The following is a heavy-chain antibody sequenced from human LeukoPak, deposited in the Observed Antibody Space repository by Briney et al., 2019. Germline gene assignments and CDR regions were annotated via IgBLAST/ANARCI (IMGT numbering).Heavy chain of an antibody. Sequence: GGSLRLSCAASGFTLSSYEMNWVRQAPGKGLEWVSHISSSGSTIYYADSVKGRFTISRDNAKNSLYLQMNSPRAEDTAVYYCARTYYDILTGYYGDYFDYWGQGTLVTVSS. CDR2: ISSSGSTI. J-gene: IGHJ4*02. D-gene: IGHD3-9*01. CDR3: ARTYYDILTGYYGDYFDY. CDR1: GFTLSSYE. V-gene: IGHV3-48*03.